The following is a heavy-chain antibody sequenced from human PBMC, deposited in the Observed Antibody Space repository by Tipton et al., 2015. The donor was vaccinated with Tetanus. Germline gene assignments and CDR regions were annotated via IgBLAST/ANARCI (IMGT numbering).Heavy chain of an antibody. Sequence: QSGPEVKKPGASLKVSCKASGYSSIGYYIHWVRQAPGQGLEWMGWITPHTGGTKVALEFQGRVTMTRDTSISTAYMELSRLRSDDTAVYFCVRELISWTVVFINGFDQWGQGTLVTVSS. D-gene: IGHD3-22*01. V-gene: IGHV1-2*02. J-gene: IGHJ4*02. CDR3: VRELISWTVVFINGFDQ. CDR2: ITPHTGGT. CDR1: GYSSIGYY.